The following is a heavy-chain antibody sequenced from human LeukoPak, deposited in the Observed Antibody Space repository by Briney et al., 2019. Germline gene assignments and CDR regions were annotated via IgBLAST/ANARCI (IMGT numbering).Heavy chain of an antibody. J-gene: IGHJ4*02. Sequence: GASVKVSCKASGYTFTGYYMHWVRQAPGQGLEWMGWINPNSGGTNYAQKFQGRVTMTRDTSTGTVYMELSSLRSEDTAVYYCARVSSGYLHYFDYWGQGTLVTVSS. V-gene: IGHV1-2*02. D-gene: IGHD3-22*01. CDR3: ARVSSGYLHYFDY. CDR1: GYTFTGYY. CDR2: INPNSGGT.